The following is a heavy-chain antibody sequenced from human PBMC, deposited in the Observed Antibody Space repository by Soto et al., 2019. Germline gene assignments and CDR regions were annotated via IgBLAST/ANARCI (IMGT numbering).Heavy chain of an antibody. CDR3: ARGPRYCSSTSCYRYCSGGSCPRTGYYGMDV. CDR1: GVPFSGYY. CDR2: INHSGST. J-gene: IGHJ6*02. Sequence: PSETLSLTCAVYGVPFSGYYWSWIRQSPGKGLEWIGEINHSGSTNYNPSLKSRVTISVDTSKNQFSLKLSSVTAADKAVYYCARGPRYCSSTSCYRYCSGGSCPRTGYYGMDVWGQGTTVTVSS. V-gene: IGHV4-34*01. D-gene: IGHD2-2*02.